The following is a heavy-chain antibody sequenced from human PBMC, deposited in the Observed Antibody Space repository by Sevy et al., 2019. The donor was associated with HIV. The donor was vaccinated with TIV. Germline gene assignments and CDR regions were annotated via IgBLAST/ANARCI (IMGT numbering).Heavy chain of an antibody. CDR1: GFTFTNNW. V-gene: IGHV3-7*01. CDR2: IKQGGNEK. J-gene: IGHJ6*02. Sequence: GGSLRLSCAASGFTFTNNWMNWVRQAPGKGLEWVANIKQGGNEKYYVDSVKGRFTRSRDNAKNSVSLQMNGLRADYTGVYYCARGGPVVASALIPWGMDVWGQGTTVTVSS. D-gene: IGHD5-12*01. CDR3: ARGGPVVASALIPWGMDV.